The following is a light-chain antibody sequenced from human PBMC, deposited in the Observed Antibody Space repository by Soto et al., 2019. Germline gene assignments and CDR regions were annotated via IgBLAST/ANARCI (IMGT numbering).Light chain of an antibody. CDR2: WAS. J-gene: IGKJ1*01. CDR3: QQYYTAPRT. Sequence: DIVVTQSPDSLAVSLGERATINCKSSRSVLYTSTNKNHLAWYQQKPGQPPKLLIYWASNRESGVPDRFSGGRFGTDFTLSIDGLEAKDVAVYYGQQYYTAPRTLGQGSKVEIK. V-gene: IGKV4-1*01. CDR1: RSVLYTSTNKNH.